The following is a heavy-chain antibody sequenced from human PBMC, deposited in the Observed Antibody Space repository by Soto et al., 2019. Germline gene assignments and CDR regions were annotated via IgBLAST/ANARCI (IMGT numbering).Heavy chain of an antibody. Sequence: GGSLRLSCAASGFTFSSYGMHWVRQAPGKGLEWVAVIWYDGSNKYYADSVKGRFTISRDNSKNTLYLQMNSLRAEDTAVYYCARALHRYYMDVWGKGTTVTVSS. CDR3: ARALHRYYMDV. CDR1: GFTFSSYG. V-gene: IGHV3-33*01. CDR2: IWYDGSNK. J-gene: IGHJ6*03.